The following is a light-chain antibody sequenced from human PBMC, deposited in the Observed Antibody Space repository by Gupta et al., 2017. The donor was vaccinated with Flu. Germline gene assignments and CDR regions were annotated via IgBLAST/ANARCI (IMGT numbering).Light chain of an antibody. CDR1: QSVSSY. Sequence: EIVLTQSPATLSLSPGERATLSCRASQSVSSYLAWYQQKPGQAPRPLIYDASNRATGIPARFSGSGSGTDFTLTISSREPEDFAVYYCQQRSNWPPVTFGQGTRLEIK. CDR3: QQRSNWPPVT. J-gene: IGKJ5*01. V-gene: IGKV3-11*01. CDR2: DAS.